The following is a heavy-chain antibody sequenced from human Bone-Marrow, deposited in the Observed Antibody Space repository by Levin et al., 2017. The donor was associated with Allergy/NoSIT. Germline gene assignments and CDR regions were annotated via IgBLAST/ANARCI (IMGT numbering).Heavy chain of an antibody. CDR1: GFTFSSYS. J-gene: IGHJ4*02. CDR2: ISSSSSYI. Sequence: GGSLRLSCAASGFTFSSYSMNWVRQAPGKGLEWVSSISSSSSYIYYADSVKGRFTISRDNAKNSLYLQMNSLRAEDTAVYYCARAFDYYDSSGYPTANYFDYWGQGTLVTVSS. D-gene: IGHD3-22*01. CDR3: ARAFDYYDSSGYPTANYFDY. V-gene: IGHV3-21*01.